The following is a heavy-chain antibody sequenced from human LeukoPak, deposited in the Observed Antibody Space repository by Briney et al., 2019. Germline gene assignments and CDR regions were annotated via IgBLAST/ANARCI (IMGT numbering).Heavy chain of an antibody. J-gene: IGHJ4*02. Sequence: SETLSLTCAVYGGSFSGYYWSWIRQPPGKGLEWIGEINHSGSTNYNPSLKSRVTISVDTSKNQFSLKLSSVTAADTAVYYCARGARLYYYDSSGYYSFWGQGTLVTVSS. V-gene: IGHV4-34*01. CDR2: INHSGST. CDR3: ARGARLYYYDSSGYYSF. CDR1: GGSFSGYY. D-gene: IGHD3-22*01.